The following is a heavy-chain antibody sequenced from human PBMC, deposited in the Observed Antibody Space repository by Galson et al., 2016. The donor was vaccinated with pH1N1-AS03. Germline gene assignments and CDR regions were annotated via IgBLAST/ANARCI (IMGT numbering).Heavy chain of an antibody. Sequence: SVKVSCKASGVTFNSYAISWVRLAPGQGLEWMGGIMAIFGTANYAQKFQGRVTITADKSTPTAYMALSSLSSEDTAVYYCARGPNYYTNYFDYWGQGTLVTVSS. CDR1: GVTFNSYA. D-gene: IGHD3-22*01. J-gene: IGHJ4*02. CDR2: IMAIFGTA. CDR3: ARGPNYYTNYFDY. V-gene: IGHV1-69*06.